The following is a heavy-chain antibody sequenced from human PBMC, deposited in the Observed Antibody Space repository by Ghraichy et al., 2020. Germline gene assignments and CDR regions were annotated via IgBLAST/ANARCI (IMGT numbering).Heavy chain of an antibody. V-gene: IGHV3-23*05. Sequence: GGSLRLSCAASGFTFSSYAMSWVRQAPGKGLEWVSNINRSGSGTYYVDSVKGRFTISRDNAKNTLYLQMNSLRAEDTAVYYCAKVSPDDGTGYDGDAFDIWGQWTLVTGSS. J-gene: IGHJ3*02. CDR1: GFTFSSYA. D-gene: IGHD3-22*01. CDR2: INRSGSGT. CDR3: AKVSPDDGTGYDGDAFDI.